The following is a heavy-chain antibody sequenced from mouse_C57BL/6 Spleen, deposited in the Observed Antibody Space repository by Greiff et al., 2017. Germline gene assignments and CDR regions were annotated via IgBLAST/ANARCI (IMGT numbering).Heavy chain of an antibody. D-gene: IGHD2-5*01. J-gene: IGHJ3*01. CDR2: IWSGGST. Sequence: VKLMESGPGLVQPSQSLSITCTVSGFSLTSYGVHWVRQSPGTGLEWLGVIWSGGSTDYNAAFISRLSISKDNYKSQVFFKMNSLQADDTAIYYCATYSNHLRWFAYWGQGTLVTVSA. CDR1: GFSLTSYG. V-gene: IGHV2-2*01. CDR3: ATYSNHLRWFAY.